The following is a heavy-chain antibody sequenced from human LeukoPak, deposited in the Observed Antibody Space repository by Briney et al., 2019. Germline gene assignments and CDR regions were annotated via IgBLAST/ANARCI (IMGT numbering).Heavy chain of an antibody. CDR2: IYSGGST. Sequence: PGGSLRLSCAASGFTVSSNYMSWVRQAPGKGREWVSVIYSGGSTYYADSVKGRFTISRDNSKNTLYLQMNSLRAEDAAVYYCASDYDYPVGFDYWGQGTLVTVSS. V-gene: IGHV3-53*01. CDR3: ASDYDYPVGFDY. D-gene: IGHD3-16*01. CDR1: GFTVSSNY. J-gene: IGHJ4*02.